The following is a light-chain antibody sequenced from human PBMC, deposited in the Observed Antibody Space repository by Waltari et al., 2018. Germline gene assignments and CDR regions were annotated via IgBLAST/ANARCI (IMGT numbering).Light chain of an antibody. J-gene: IGKJ3*01. CDR3: QQYVNTRLT. CDR2: GAS. CDR1: QSVRTN. Sequence: EIVMTQSPATLSVSPGDRATLSCRASQSVRTNLAWFQQKPGQPPRLLISGASTRATGIPARFSGSGSVTEFTLTISRLEPEDFAVYYCQQYVNTRLTFGPGTKVDIK. V-gene: IGKV3-15*01.